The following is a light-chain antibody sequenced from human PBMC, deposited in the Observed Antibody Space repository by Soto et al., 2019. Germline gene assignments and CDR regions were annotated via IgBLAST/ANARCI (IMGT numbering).Light chain of an antibody. CDR2: KAS. J-gene: IGKJ2*01. CDR1: QSIGTW. Sequence: DIQMTQSPSTLSASVGDRVTITCRASQSIGTWLAWYQQKPGKAPDLLIYKASSLESGVPSRFSGSGSGTQFTLTISTLQPDDFATYSCQPYSGFSATFGQGTKVEMK. CDR3: QPYSGFSAT. V-gene: IGKV1-5*03.